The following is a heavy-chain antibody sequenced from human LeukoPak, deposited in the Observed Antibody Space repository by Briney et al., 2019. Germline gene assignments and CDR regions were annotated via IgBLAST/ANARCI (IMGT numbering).Heavy chain of an antibody. D-gene: IGHD1-7*01. CDR1: GFTFSSYG. J-gene: IGHJ4*02. CDR3: AKGGFNYVAIVDY. CDR2: ISYDGSNK. V-gene: IGHV3-30*18. Sequence: GGSLRLSCAASGFTFSSYGMHWVRQAPGKGLEWVAVISYDGSNKYYADSVKGRFTISRDNSKNTLYLQMNSLRAEDTAVYYCAKGGFNYVAIVDYWGQGTLVTVSS.